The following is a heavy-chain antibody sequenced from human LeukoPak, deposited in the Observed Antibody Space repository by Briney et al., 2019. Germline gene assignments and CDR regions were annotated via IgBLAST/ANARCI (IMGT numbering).Heavy chain of an antibody. D-gene: IGHD1-26*01. Sequence: QPGGSLRLSCAASGFTFSSHWMDWVRQAPGKGLVWVSGISSDGSRPRYADSVNGRFTISRDNAKNTLYLQMNSLRAEDTAVYFCVRDGQGSTPLDYWGQGTLVTVSS. CDR2: ISSDGSRP. CDR3: VRDGQGSTPLDY. CDR1: GFTFSSHW. J-gene: IGHJ4*02. V-gene: IGHV3-74*01.